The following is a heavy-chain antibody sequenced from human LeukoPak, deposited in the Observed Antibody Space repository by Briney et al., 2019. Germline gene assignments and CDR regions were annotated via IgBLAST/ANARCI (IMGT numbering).Heavy chain of an antibody. CDR2: ISYDESNR. CDR3: AKDQLYYYGSGTPDY. V-gene: IGHV3-30*18. D-gene: IGHD3-10*01. J-gene: IGHJ4*02. CDR1: GFTFSTYG. Sequence: GGSLRLSCAASGFTFSTYGMHWVRQAPGKGREWVAFISYDESNRYYADSVKGRFTISRDNSKNTLYLQMNSLRAEDTAVYYCAKDQLYYYGSGTPDYWGQGTLVTVSS.